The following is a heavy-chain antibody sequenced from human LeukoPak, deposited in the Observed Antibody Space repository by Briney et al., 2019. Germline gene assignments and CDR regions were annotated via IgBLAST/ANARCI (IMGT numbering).Heavy chain of an antibody. CDR3: AKDLRYSSILGAFDI. J-gene: IGHJ3*02. CDR2: ISGSGGST. CDR1: GFTLSSYA. D-gene: IGHD6-13*01. Sequence: GGALRLSCAASGFTLSSYAMSWVRQAPGKGLEWVSAISGSGGSTYYADSVKGRFTISRDNSKNTLYLQMNSLRAEDTAVYYCAKDLRYSSILGAFDIWGQGTMVTVSS. V-gene: IGHV3-23*01.